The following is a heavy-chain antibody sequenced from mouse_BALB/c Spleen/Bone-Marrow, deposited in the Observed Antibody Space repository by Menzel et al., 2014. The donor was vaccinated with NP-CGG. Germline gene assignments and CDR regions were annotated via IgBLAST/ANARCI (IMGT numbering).Heavy chain of an antibody. CDR1: GYTFTSYL. CDR3: ARWGGTPYFDY. J-gene: IGHJ2*01. D-gene: IGHD4-1*01. Sequence: EVQVVESGPELVKPGASVKMSCKASGYTFTSYLIHWVKQKPGQGLEWIGYITPYNDDTKYNEKFKGKATLTSDKSSSTAYMELSSLTSEDSAVYYCARWGGTPYFDYWGQGITLTVSS. V-gene: IGHV1-14*01. CDR2: ITPYNDDT.